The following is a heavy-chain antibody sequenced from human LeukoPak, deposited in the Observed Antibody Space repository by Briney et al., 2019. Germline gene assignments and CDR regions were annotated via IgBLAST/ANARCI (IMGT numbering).Heavy chain of an antibody. CDR2: ISYDGSNK. CDR1: GFTFSSYA. J-gene: IGHJ6*02. CDR3: AKESLAYSLYYYFHGMAV. V-gene: IGHV3-30-3*01. D-gene: IGHD2-15*01. Sequence: QPGGSLRLSCAASGFTFSSYAMHWVRQAPGKGLEWVAVISYDGSNKYYADSVKGRSTISRDNSKNTLYLQMTGLRADDTAIYYCAKESLAYSLYYYFHGMAVWGQGTTVTVSS.